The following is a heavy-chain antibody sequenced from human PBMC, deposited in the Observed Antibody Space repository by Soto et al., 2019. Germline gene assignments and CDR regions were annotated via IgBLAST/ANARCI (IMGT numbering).Heavy chain of an antibody. D-gene: IGHD6-13*01. CDR1: GFTFSSYE. V-gene: IGHV3-48*03. J-gene: IGHJ4*02. CDR3: ARASYSSSWYFDF. Sequence: EVQLVESGGGLLQPGGSLRLSVAASGFTFSSYEMNWVRQAPGKGLEWVSDISGSGNTIYYADSVKGRFTSARDNAKNSLYLQVNSLRAEDTAVYYCARASYSSSWYFDFWGQGTMVTVSS. CDR2: ISGSGNTI.